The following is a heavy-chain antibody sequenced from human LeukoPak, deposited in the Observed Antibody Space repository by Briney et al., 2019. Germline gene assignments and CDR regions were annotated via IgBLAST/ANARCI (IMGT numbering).Heavy chain of an antibody. J-gene: IGHJ4*02. CDR1: GYSFTSYY. Sequence: ASVKVSCEASGYSFTSYYMHWVRQATGQGLEWMGWVNPYSGKTGYAQKFQGRVTMTRNTSISTAYMELSSLTSEDTAVYYCARSELTLGVDGFGEPSHWGQGTLVTVSS. CDR2: VNPYSGKT. D-gene: IGHD3-10*01. CDR3: ARSELTLGVDGFGEPSH. V-gene: IGHV1-8*01.